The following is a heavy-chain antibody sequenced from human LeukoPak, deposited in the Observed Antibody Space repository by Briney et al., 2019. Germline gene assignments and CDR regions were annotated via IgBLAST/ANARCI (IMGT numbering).Heavy chain of an antibody. D-gene: IGHD6-13*01. CDR2: IYPGDSDT. CDR3: AGCILSSSWYFDY. V-gene: IGHV5-51*01. CDR1: GSIFTSYW. Sequence: GASLKISCKGSGSIFTSYWIGWVRQLPGKGLEWMGIIYPGDSDTRYSPSFQGQVTISADKSISTAYLQWSSLKASDTAMYYCAGCILSSSWYFDYWGQGTLVTVSS. J-gene: IGHJ4*02.